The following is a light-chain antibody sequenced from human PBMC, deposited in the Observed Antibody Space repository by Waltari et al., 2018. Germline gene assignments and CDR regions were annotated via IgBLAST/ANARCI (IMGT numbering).Light chain of an antibody. Sequence: DIVMTQSPLSLPVTPGEPASISCRSSQSLLHSNVYNYLDWYLQKPGLSPQLLIYLGSNRASAVPDRFSGSGSGTEFTLKISRVEAGDVGVYYCMQALQTPTFGQGTKVDFK. V-gene: IGKV2-28*01. CDR2: LGS. CDR3: MQALQTPT. J-gene: IGKJ1*01. CDR1: QSLLHSNVYNY.